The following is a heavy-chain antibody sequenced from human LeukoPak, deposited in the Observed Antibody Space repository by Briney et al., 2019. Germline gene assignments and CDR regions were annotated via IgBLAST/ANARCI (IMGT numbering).Heavy chain of an antibody. J-gene: IGHJ4*02. Sequence: GGSLRLSCAASGFTFSSYAMHWVRQAPGKGLEWVAVISFDGSNKYYADSVNGRFTISRDNSKNTLYLQMNSLRTEDTAVYYCTKIPTYYDFWSGLTFDYWGQGTLVTVSS. D-gene: IGHD3-3*01. CDR1: GFTFSSYA. CDR3: TKIPTYYDFWSGLTFDY. V-gene: IGHV3-30-3*02. CDR2: ISFDGSNK.